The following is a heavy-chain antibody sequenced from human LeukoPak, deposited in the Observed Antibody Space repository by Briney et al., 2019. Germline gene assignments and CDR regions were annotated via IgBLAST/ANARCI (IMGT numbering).Heavy chain of an antibody. D-gene: IGHD3-3*02. CDR3: ARGFSESRPGAFDI. Sequence: SQTLSLTCAISGDSVSGSSVAWNWIRQSPSRGLEWLGRTYYRSKWYNDYTVFVKSRITIKPDTSKNQFSLQLNSVTPEDTAVYYCARGFSESRPGAFDIWGQGTMVTVSS. CDR1: GDSVSGSSVA. CDR2: TYYRSKWYN. V-gene: IGHV6-1*01. J-gene: IGHJ3*02.